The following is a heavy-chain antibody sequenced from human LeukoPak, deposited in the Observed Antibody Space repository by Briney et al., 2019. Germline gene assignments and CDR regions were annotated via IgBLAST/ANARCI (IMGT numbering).Heavy chain of an antibody. D-gene: IGHD6-19*01. CDR1: GGTFSSYA. J-gene: IGHJ6*03. Sequence: SVKVSCKASGGTFSSYAISWVRQAPGQGLEWMGRIIPIFGTANYAQKFQGRVTITRNTSISTAYMELSSLRSEDTAVYYCARGLEYSSGWSYYYYYYMDVWGKGTTVTVSS. V-gene: IGHV1-69*05. CDR3: ARGLEYSSGWSYYYYYYMDV. CDR2: IIPIFGTA.